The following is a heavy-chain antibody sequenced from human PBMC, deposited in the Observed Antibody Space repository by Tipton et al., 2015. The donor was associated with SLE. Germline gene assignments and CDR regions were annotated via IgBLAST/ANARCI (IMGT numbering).Heavy chain of an antibody. CDR2: IKGKIDGGTT. V-gene: IGHV3-15*01. D-gene: IGHD3-22*01. CDR1: GFTFINDW. J-gene: IGHJ4*02. CDR3: VRDSSLWSTDY. Sequence: SLRLSCAASGFTFINDWMSWVRQAPGKGLEWVGRIKGKIDGGTTEYAASVQGRFTISRDDSRSVAYLQMNSLKTEDTAVYYCVRDSSLWSTDYWGQGTLVTVSS.